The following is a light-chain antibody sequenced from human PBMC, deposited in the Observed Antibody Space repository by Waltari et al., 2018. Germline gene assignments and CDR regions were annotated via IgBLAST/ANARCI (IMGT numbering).Light chain of an antibody. CDR3: QQYASSVLYT. CDR1: QSLGKNY. V-gene: IGKV3-20*01. CDR2: GAS. Sequence: IVLTQSPGTLSLSPGDRASLSCKASQSLGKNYLAWYQHKPGKAPRLLIYGASSRAAGIPDRFSVSGSGTDFTLTISRLEPEDFAVYYCQQYASSVLYTFGQGTKLEIK. J-gene: IGKJ2*01.